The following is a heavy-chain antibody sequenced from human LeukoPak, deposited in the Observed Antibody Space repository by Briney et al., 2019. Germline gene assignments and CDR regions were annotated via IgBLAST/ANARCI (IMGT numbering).Heavy chain of an antibody. CDR1: GFTFIDYD. J-gene: IGHJ4*02. D-gene: IGHD6-19*01. CDR2: IGIRGDT. Sequence: GGSLRLSCAASGFTFIDYDMHWVRHVIGKGLEWVSAIGIRGDTHYSGSVKGRFTISRENAESSLYLQMNSLRAEDTAVYYCARGGVQVSGIDEFDYWGQGTLVTVSS. V-gene: IGHV3-13*01. CDR3: ARGGVQVSGIDEFDY.